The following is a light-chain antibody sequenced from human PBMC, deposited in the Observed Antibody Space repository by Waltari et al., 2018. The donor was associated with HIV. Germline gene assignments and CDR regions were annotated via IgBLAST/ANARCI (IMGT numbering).Light chain of an antibody. V-gene: IGKV1-5*03. CDR3: QQTYNMPLT. Sequence: DIQMTQSPSTLSASVGDRVTITCRASQTSSRWLAWYQQKPGKAPKLLIYKASSLESGVPSRFSGSGSGTDFTLTISSLQPDDFATYYCQQTYNMPLTFGPGTKLDLK. CDR2: KAS. CDR1: QTSSRW. J-gene: IGKJ3*01.